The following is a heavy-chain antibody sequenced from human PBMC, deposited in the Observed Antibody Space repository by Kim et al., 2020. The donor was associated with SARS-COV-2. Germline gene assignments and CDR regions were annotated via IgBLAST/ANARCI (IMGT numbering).Heavy chain of an antibody. J-gene: IGHJ6*02. Sequence: GGSLRLSCAASGFTFSSYGMHWVRQAPGKGLEWVAVISYDGSNRYSEDSVKGRFTISRDNSNNTLYLQMNSMRAEDTAVYYCSKSRGGSISFCYYGMDVGPRDHGHRLL. V-gene: IGHV3-30*18. D-gene: IGHD6-6*01. CDR1: GFTFSSYG. CDR2: ISYDGSNR. CDR3: SKSRGGSISFCYYGMDV.